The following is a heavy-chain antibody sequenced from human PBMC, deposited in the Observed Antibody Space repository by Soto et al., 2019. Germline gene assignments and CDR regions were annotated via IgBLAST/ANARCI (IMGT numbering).Heavy chain of an antibody. CDR1: GYSFSKFG. Sequence: VVLVQSGAEVKSLGATVKVSCQASGYSFSKFGIAWVRQAPGRGFEWVGWINNYNGHTNFAPKFKGRVSLTRDSSATTAYMELSSLTPADSAIYFCARAEGMAPYYSYAMDVWGQGTAVTVSS. V-gene: IGHV1-18*04. CDR3: ARAEGMAPYYSYAMDV. CDR2: INNYNGHT. J-gene: IGHJ6*02.